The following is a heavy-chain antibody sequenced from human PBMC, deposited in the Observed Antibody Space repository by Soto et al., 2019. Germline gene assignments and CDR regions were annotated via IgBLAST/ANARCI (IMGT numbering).Heavy chain of an antibody. V-gene: IGHV3-11*01. Sequence: QVPLVDSGGGLVKPGGSLRLSCATSGFTFSDYYMNWIRQAPGKGLEWLSYISGSGSIIYYADSVKGRFTISRDNAKNSLYLQLNSLRAEDTAVYYCSRGPESDFWGQGTLVTVSS. CDR3: SRGPESDF. CDR2: ISGSGSII. CDR1: GFTFSDYY. J-gene: IGHJ4*02.